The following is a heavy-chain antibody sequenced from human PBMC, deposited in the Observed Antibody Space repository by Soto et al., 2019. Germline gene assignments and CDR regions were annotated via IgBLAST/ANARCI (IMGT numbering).Heavy chain of an antibody. D-gene: IGHD2-15*01. CDR1: GGTFSSYA. Sequence: QVQLVQSGAEVKKPGSSVKVSCKASGGTFSSYAISWVRQAPGQGLEWMGGSIPIFGTANYAQKFQGRVTITADESTSTGYMELSSLRSEDTAVYYCARDPGECSGGSCYQANYYGMDVWGQGTTVTVSS. CDR2: SIPIFGTA. CDR3: ARDPGECSGGSCYQANYYGMDV. J-gene: IGHJ6*02. V-gene: IGHV1-69*01.